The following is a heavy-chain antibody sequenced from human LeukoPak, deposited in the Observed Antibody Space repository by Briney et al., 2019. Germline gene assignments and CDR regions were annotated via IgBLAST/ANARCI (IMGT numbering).Heavy chain of an antibody. D-gene: IGHD3/OR15-3a*01. Sequence: GGSLRLSCAASGFTFSNYAMHWVRQPPGKGLEWVAVISYDGSNKYYADSVKGRFTISRDNSKNTLYLQMNSLRAEDTAVYYCASRFWTLRYFDYWGQGTLVTDSS. J-gene: IGHJ4*02. CDR1: GFTFSNYA. CDR3: ASRFWTLRYFDY. CDR2: ISYDGSNK. V-gene: IGHV3-30*04.